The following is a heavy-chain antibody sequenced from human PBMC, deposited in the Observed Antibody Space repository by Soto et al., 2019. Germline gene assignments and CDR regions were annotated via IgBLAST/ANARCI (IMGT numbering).Heavy chain of an antibody. CDR1: GGSISIGAYY. CDR3: ARSSPFDP. V-gene: IGHV4-31*01. J-gene: IGHJ5*02. Sequence: QVQLQESGPGLVKPSQTLSLTCTVSGGSISIGAYYWSWIRQHPGKGLEWIGYIHYSGSTYYSPSLKSQATISVDTSKNQFSLKLSSVTAADTAVYYCARSSPFDPWGQGTLVTVSS. CDR2: IHYSGST.